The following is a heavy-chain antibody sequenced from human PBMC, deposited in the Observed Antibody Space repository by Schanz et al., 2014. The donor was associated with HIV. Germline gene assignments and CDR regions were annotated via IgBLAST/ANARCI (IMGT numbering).Heavy chain of an antibody. V-gene: IGHV3-23*04. Sequence: EVQVVESGGGLVQPGGSLRLSCTTSGFIFSDHFMGWVRQAPGKGLEWVSTISGSDGDTYYADSVKGRFTISRDNSRNALYLHMNSLRADDTAIYYCVKAYSSGFSGAGSWGQGALVTVSS. CDR1: GFIFSDHF. J-gene: IGHJ5*02. CDR2: ISGSDGDT. D-gene: IGHD5-18*01. CDR3: VKAYSSGFSGAGS.